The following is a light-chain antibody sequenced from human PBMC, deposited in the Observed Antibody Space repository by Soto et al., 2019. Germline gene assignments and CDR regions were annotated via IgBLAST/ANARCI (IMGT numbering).Light chain of an antibody. CDR2: GAS. J-gene: IGKJ4*01. Sequence: EIVMRQSPATLSVSPGERATLSCRASQSVSSDLAWYQQKPGQAPRLLIYGASSRATGIPDRFSGSGSGTDFTLTISRLEPEDFAVYYCQQYVSTPLTFGGGTKVDI. CDR1: QSVSSD. CDR3: QQYVSTPLT. V-gene: IGKV3-20*01.